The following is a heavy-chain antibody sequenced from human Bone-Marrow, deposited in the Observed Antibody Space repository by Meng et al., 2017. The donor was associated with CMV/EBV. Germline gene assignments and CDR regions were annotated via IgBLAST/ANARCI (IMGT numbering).Heavy chain of an antibody. V-gene: IGHV1-2*02. CDR1: GYTFTGYY. CDR3: ARDLGIAAAEWFDY. J-gene: IGHJ4*02. Sequence: ASVKVSCKAPGYTFTGYYMHWVRQAPGQGLEWMGWINPNSGGTNYAQKFQGRVTMTRDTSISTAYMELSRLRSDDTAVYYCARDLGIAAAEWFDYWGQGTLVTVSS. D-gene: IGHD6-13*01. CDR2: INPNSGGT.